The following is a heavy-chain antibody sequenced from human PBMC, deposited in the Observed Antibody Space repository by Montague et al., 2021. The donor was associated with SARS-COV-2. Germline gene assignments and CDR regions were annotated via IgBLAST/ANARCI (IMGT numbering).Heavy chain of an antibody. Sequence: SLRLSCAASGFVFDDFAMHWVRQVPGKGLEWVSGISWNSADIGYADSVKGRFTISRDNAKNFLSLQMNSLRTVDTALYYCAKGLPLSVTGSHSLDVWGQGTTVTVSS. V-gene: IGHV3-9*01. J-gene: IGHJ6*02. CDR2: ISWNSADI. D-gene: IGHD6-19*01. CDR3: AKGLPLSVTGSHSLDV. CDR1: GFVFDDFA.